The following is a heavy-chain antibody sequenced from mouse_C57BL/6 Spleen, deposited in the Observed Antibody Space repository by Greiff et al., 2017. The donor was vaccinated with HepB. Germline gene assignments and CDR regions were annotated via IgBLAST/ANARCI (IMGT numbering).Heavy chain of an antibody. CDR2: ISDGGSYT. CDR3: ARVGSNYGYFDV. V-gene: IGHV5-4*01. CDR1: GFTFSSYA. Sequence: EVQVVESGGGLVKPGGSLKLSCAASGFTFSSYAMSWVRQTPEKRLEWVATISDGGSYTYYPDNVKGRFTISRDNAKNNLYLQMSHLKSEDTAMYYCARVGSNYGYFDVWGKGTAVTVSS. J-gene: IGHJ1*03. D-gene: IGHD2-5*01.